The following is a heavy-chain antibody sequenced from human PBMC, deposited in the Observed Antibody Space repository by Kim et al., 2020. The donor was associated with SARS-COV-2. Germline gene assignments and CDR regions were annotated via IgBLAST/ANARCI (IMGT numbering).Heavy chain of an antibody. J-gene: IGHJ4*02. D-gene: IGHD1-26*01. CDR3: ARAPGSYPYFDY. Sequence: ASVKVSCKASGYTFTTYAMHWVRQAPGQRPQWMGWISAGNDNTRYLDQFQGRVTITRDTSASTVYVELSGLTSEDTAVYYCARAPGSYPYFDYWGQGTLVTVSS. CDR1: GYTFTTYA. CDR2: ISAGNDNT. V-gene: IGHV1-3*01.